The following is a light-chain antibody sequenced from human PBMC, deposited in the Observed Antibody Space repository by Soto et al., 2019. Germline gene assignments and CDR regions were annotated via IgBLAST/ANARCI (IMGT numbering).Light chain of an antibody. CDR2: DND. CDR3: GTWDTSLFVWV. Sequence: QSALTQPPSVSAAPGQTVTISCSGTNSNIGKNFVSWYRQSPGTAPNLLLYDNDKRPSGIPDRFTGSRIDTSATLVISGLQTGDEADYYCGTWDTSLFVWVFGGGTQLTVL. V-gene: IGLV1-51*01. J-gene: IGLJ3*02. CDR1: NSNIGKNF.